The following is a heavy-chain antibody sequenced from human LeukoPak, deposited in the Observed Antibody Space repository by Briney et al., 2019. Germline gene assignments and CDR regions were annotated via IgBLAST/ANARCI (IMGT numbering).Heavy chain of an antibody. CDR2: INHSGST. D-gene: IGHD5-24*01. J-gene: IGHJ6*03. Sequence: PSETLSLTCAVYGGSFSGYYWSWIRQPPGKGLEWIGEINHSGSTNYNPSLKSRVTISVDTSKNQFSLKLSSVTAADTAVYYCARGDGYVDYMDVWGKGTTVTVSS. CDR1: GGSFSGYY. CDR3: ARGDGYVDYMDV. V-gene: IGHV4-34*01.